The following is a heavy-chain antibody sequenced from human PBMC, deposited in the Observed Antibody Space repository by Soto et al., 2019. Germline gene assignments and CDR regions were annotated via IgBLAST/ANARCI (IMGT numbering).Heavy chain of an antibody. J-gene: IGHJ4*02. Sequence: PSETLSLTCTVSGGSISSYYWSWIRQPPGKGLEWIGYIYYSGSTNYNPSLKSRVTISVDTSKNQFSLKLSSVTAADTAVYYCARGRGYYYETSEFDYWGQGTLVTVSS. CDR2: IYYSGST. V-gene: IGHV4-59*01. CDR1: GGSISSYY. CDR3: ARGRGYYYETSEFDY. D-gene: IGHD3-22*01.